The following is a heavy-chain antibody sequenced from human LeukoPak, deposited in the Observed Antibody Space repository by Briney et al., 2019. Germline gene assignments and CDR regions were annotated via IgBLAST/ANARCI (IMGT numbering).Heavy chain of an antibody. CDR1: GGSISSYY. CDR2: IYTSGST. CDR3: ARDGQAATGYYFDY. D-gene: IGHD6-13*01. V-gene: IGHV4-4*07. Sequence: PSETLSLTCTVSGGSISSYYWSWIRQSAGKGLEWIGRIYTSGSTNYNPSLKSRVTMSVDTSKNQFSLKLSSVTAADTAVYCCARDGQAATGYYFDYWGQGTLVTVSS. J-gene: IGHJ4*02.